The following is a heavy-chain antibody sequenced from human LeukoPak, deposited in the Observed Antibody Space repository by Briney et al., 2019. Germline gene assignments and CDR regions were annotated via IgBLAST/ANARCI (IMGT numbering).Heavy chain of an antibody. CDR1: GYTFTGYY. Sequence: ASVKVSCKASGYTFTGYYMHWVRQAPGQGLEWMGWVTPNSGGTNYAQRFQGRVTMTRDTSISTAYMELNRLRSDDAAVYYCAREAYGSGSFRTDYYYMDVWGKGTTVTISS. J-gene: IGHJ6*03. CDR2: VTPNSGGT. V-gene: IGHV1-2*02. D-gene: IGHD3-10*01. CDR3: AREAYGSGSFRTDYYYMDV.